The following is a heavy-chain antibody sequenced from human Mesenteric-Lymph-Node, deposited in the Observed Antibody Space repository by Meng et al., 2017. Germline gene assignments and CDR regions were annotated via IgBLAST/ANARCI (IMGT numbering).Heavy chain of an antibody. CDR3: AREQQLGWFDP. J-gene: IGHJ5*02. Sequence: VHVVGSGGGVGQPGRSLRLSCAASGFTFSSYGMHWVRQAPGKGLEWVAVIWYDGSNKYYADSVKGRFTISRDNSKNTLYLQMNSLRAEDTAVYYCAREQQLGWFDPWGQGTLVTVSS. D-gene: IGHD6-13*01. V-gene: IGHV3-33*01. CDR2: IWYDGSNK. CDR1: GFTFSSYG.